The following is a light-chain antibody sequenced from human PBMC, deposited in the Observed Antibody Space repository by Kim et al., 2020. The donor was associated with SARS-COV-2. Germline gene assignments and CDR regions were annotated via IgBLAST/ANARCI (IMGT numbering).Light chain of an antibody. J-gene: IGLJ1*01. CDR2: DVN. Sequence: QSALTQPPSASGSSGLSVTISCTGTSSDVGGYNYVSWHQQHPGKAPKLMIYDVNKRPSGVPDRFSGSKSGNTASLTVSGLRAEDEADYYCSSYAGVNTFYVFGTGTKVTVL. CDR3: SSYAGVNTFYV. V-gene: IGLV2-8*01. CDR1: SSDVGGYNY.